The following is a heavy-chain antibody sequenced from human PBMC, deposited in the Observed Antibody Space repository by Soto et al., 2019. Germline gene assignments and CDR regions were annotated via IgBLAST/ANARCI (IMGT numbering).Heavy chain of an antibody. CDR3: ARHDYYHRTFDI. V-gene: IGHV4-61*08. Sequence: SETLSLTCRDSGGSVGTGAYYWSWIRQPPGKGLEWIGYTLYSGSPNYNPSLQSLQSRVTISVDTSRNQFSLRLTSVTAADTALYYCARHDYYHRTFDIWGQGTLVTVSS. CDR1: GGSVGTGAYY. J-gene: IGHJ3*02. D-gene: IGHD3-9*01. CDR2: TLYSGSP.